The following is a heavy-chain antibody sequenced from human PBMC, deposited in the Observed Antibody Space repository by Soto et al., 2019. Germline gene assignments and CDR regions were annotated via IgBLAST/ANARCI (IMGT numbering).Heavy chain of an antibody. D-gene: IGHD2-2*01. V-gene: IGHV4-34*01. J-gene: IGHJ5*01. CDR1: GGLFSDAY. CDR3: ARGRPAIATRWFDS. Sequence: SETLSLTCAVFGGLFSDAYWSLIRQSPGKGLEWIGEISNSGRTYYNPSLKSRVTISGDTSKNQFSLEVRSVAAADTGTYYCARGRPAIATRWFDSWAQGILVTVSS. CDR2: ISNSGRT.